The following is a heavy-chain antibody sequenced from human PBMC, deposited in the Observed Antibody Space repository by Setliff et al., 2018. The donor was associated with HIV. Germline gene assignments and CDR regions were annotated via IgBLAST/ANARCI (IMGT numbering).Heavy chain of an antibody. D-gene: IGHD3-3*01. CDR2: INPSGGST. V-gene: IGHV1-46*01. CDR1: GYTFTSYY. J-gene: IGHJ4*02. CDR3: AADNYNCNSFDS. Sequence: ASVKVSCKASGYTFTSYYMHWVRQAPGQGLEWMGIINPSGGSTRYAQKFQGRVTMTRDTSFTTAYSELSRLGSDDTAVYYCAADNYNCNSFDSWGQGSLVTVSS.